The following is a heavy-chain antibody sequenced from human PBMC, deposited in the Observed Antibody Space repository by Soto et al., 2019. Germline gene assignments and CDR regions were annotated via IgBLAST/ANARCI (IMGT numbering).Heavy chain of an antibody. J-gene: IGHJ4*02. CDR3: ASGINALDFDY. CDR1: GFALDDYF. V-gene: IGHV3-11*01. D-gene: IGHD1-26*01. CDR2: ISSTGTTI. Sequence: GGSLRLSCAASGFALDDYFMSWIRQAPGKGLEWVSYISSTGTTIYYADSVKGRFTISRDNAKKSLYLQMDSLRADDTAVYYCASGINALDFDYWGQGILVTVSS.